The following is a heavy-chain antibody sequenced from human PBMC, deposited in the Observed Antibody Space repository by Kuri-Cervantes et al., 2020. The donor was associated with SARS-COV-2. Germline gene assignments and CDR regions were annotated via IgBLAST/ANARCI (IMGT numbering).Heavy chain of an antibody. CDR2: ISYSGNT. CDR3: VRLPPPFKGVVPAH. CDR1: SGSISSYY. Sequence: GSLRLSCTVSSGSISSYYRSWIRQPPGKGLEWIGCISYSGNTNYNPSLKSRVTISVDTSKNQFSLKLTSVTATDTAMYYCVRLPPPFKGVVPAHWGQGTLVTVSS. V-gene: IGHV4-59*08. D-gene: IGHD2-8*01. J-gene: IGHJ4*02.